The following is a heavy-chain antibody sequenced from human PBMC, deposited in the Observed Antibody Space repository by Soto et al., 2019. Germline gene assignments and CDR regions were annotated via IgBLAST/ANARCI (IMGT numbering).Heavy chain of an antibody. CDR3: ARDLNWAFDH. D-gene: IGHD1-1*01. V-gene: IGHV3-48*02. Sequence: EVQLVESGGNLVQPGGSLRLSCAASGFPFSSNSVNWVRQAPGKGLEWVSYITGSGTTTRYADSVKGRFTLSRDNAKNSLFLDMNSLTDEDTAVYYCARDLNWAFDHWGRGTLVTVSS. J-gene: IGHJ5*02. CDR1: GFPFSSNS. CDR2: ITGSGTTT.